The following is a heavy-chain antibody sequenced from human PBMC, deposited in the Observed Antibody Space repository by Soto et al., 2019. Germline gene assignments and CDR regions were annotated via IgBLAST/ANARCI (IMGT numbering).Heavy chain of an antibody. CDR2: ISSSGSTI. V-gene: IGHV3-11*01. J-gene: IGHJ6*01. CDR1: GFTFSYYY. D-gene: IGHD3-3*01. Sequence: LRLSCAASGFTFSYYYMSWIRQAPGNGLEWVSYISSSGSTIYYADSVKGRFTISRDNAKNSLYLQMNSLRAEDTAVYYCARSFTIFGVVNYYGMDVWGQGTTVTVS. CDR3: ARSFTIFGVVNYYGMDV.